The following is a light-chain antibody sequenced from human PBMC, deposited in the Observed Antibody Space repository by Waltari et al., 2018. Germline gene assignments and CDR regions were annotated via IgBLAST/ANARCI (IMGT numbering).Light chain of an antibody. CDR2: DAS. CDR3: QQRRNWPLT. Sequence: EIVLTQSPDILSFSPEERATLSCRASQSVGTYLAWYQQRPGQSPRLLIYDASYRATGIPARFSGSGSETDFTLTISSLQPEDFAVYYCQQRRNWPLTFGGGTRVQI. CDR1: QSVGTY. J-gene: IGKJ4*01. V-gene: IGKV3-11*01.